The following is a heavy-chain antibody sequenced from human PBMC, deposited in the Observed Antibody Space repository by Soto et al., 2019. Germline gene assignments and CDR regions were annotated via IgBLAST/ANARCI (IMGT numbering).Heavy chain of an antibody. CDR3: ARETPPGGFDP. V-gene: IGHV1-46*01. Sequence: ASVEVSCKASGYTFTSYYIHWVRQAPGQGLEWMGIINPSGGSTSYAQKFQGRVTMTRDTSTSTVYMELSSLRSEDTAVYYCARETPPGGFDPWGQGTLVTVSS. CDR1: GYTFTSYY. D-gene: IGHD3-10*01. CDR2: INPSGGST. J-gene: IGHJ5*02.